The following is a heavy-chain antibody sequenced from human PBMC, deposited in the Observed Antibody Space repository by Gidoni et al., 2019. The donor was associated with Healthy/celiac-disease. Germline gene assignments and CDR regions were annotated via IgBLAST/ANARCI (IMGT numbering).Heavy chain of an antibody. CDR2: IYYSGST. V-gene: IGHV4-59*01. J-gene: IGHJ6*02. Sequence: WIGYIYYSGSTNYNPSLKSRVTISVDTSKNQFSLKLSSVTAADTAVYYCARDLVAAAETGYYYYGMDVWGQGTTVTVSS. CDR3: ARDLVAAAETGYYYYGMDV. D-gene: IGHD6-13*01.